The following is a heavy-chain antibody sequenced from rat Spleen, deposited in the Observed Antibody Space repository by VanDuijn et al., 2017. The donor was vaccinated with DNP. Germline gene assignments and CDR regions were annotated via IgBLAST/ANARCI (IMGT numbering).Heavy chain of an antibody. CDR1: GFSLPSYT. CDR3: SRDWELGD. J-gene: IGHJ2*01. CDR2: MWSGGTT. Sequence: QVQLKESGPGLVQPSQTLSLTCTVSGFSLPSYTIHWVRQPPGKGLEWVGAMWSGGTTDYTSALKSRLSISRDTSKSQVFLQMNSLQTEDTAIYFCSRDWELGDWGQGVMVTVSS. D-gene: IGHD5-1*01. V-gene: IGHV2-15*01.